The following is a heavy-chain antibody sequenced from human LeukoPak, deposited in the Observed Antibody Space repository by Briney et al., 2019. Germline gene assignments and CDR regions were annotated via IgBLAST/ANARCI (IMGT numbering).Heavy chain of an antibody. CDR2: INHSGST. D-gene: IGHD3-22*01. CDR1: GGSFSGYY. Sequence: SETLSLTCAVYGGSFSGYYWSWIRQPPGKGLEWIGEINHSGSTNYNPSLKSRVTISVDTSKNQFSLKLSPVTAADTAVYYCARADYYDSSGYYFDYWGQGTLVTVSS. V-gene: IGHV4-34*01. CDR3: ARADYYDSSGYYFDY. J-gene: IGHJ4*02.